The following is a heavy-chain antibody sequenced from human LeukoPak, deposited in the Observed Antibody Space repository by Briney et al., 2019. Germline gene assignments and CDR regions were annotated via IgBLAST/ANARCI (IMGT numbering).Heavy chain of an antibody. Sequence: GGSLRLSCAASGFTFSSYDMHWVRQAPGKGLEWVAFIWSDGSNKYYADSVKGRFTISRDNSKNTLYLQMNSLRAEDTAVYYCARGQQWLVRGIFDYWGQGTLVTVSS. V-gene: IGHV3-30*02. J-gene: IGHJ4*02. CDR1: GFTFSSYD. CDR3: ARGQQWLVRGIFDY. D-gene: IGHD6-19*01. CDR2: IWSDGSNK.